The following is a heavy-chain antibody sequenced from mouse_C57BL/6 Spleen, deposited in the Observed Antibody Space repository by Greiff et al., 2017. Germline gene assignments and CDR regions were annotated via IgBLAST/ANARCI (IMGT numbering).Heavy chain of an antibody. J-gene: IGHJ1*03. CDR3: SRSNYGSSFRYFDF. D-gene: IGHD1-1*01. CDR1: GYTFTSYG. CDR2: IYPRIGNT. V-gene: IGHV1-81*01. Sequence: QVQLQQSGAELARPGASVKLSCKASGYTFTSYGISWVKQRTGQGLEWIGEIYPRIGNTYYNEQFKGKATLTADKSYSTAYMELRSLTSEDSAVYFCSRSNYGSSFRYFDFWGTGTTVTVSS.